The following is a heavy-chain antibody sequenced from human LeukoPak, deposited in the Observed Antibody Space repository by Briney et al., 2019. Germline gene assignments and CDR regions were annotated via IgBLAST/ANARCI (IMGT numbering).Heavy chain of an antibody. CDR3: AGALPRGLRFLEWLSQPPYYYYGMDV. V-gene: IGHV4-31*03. CDR2: IYYSGST. D-gene: IGHD3-3*01. J-gene: IGHJ6*02. CDR1: GGSISSGGYY. Sequence: SETLSLTYTVSGGSISSGGYYWSWIRQHPGKGLEWIGYIYYSGSTYYNPSLKSRATISVDTSKNQFSLKLSSVTAADTAVYYCAGALPRGLRFLEWLSQPPYYYYGMDVWGQGTTVTVSS.